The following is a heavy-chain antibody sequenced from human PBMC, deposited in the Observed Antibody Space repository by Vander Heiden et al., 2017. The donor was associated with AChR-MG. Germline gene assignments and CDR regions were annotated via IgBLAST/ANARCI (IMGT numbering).Heavy chain of an antibody. V-gene: IGHV4-59*08. CDR1: GGSISNYY. CDR3: ARRSAWIDAFEI. CDR2: IYDNGRT. D-gene: IGHD3-3*01. J-gene: IGHJ3*02. Sequence: VQLQESGPGLVNPSETLSRTCTVSGGSISNYYWTWIRQPPGKGLEWIGYIYDNGRTFYNPSLESRVTMSIDTSKNQFSLKLSSVTAADTAVYYCARRSAWIDAFEIWGQGTMVTVSS.